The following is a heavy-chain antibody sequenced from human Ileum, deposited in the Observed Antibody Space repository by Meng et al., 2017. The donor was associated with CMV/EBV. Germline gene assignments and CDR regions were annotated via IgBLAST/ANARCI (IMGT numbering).Heavy chain of an antibody. CDR1: GYTFTGYC. J-gene: IGHJ4*02. CDR3: AISPFITAMPSHYYDSVCYQYYFDY. V-gene: IGHV1-2*02. Sequence: SVKVSCKASGYTFTGYCMHWVRQAPGQGLEWMGWIDPNSGGTNYAPKFQGRVTMTGDTSISTAYMELSRLRSYDTAVYYCAISPFITAMPSHYYDSVCYQYYFDYWSQGTLVTVSS. D-gene: IGHD3-22*01. CDR2: IDPNSGGT.